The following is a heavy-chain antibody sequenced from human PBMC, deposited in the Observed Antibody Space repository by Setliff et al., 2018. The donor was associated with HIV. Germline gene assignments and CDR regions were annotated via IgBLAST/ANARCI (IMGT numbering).Heavy chain of an antibody. CDR2: ISYDGSYK. D-gene: IGHD4-4*01. V-gene: IGHV3-30*04. CDR3: VRDLTTIVTRKVFDI. CDR1: GFTFGSYA. J-gene: IGHJ3*02. Sequence: GGSLRLSCAASGFTFGSYAMHWVRQAPGKGLEWVAVISYDGSYKYYADSVKGRFTISRDNSKNTLYVQMNSLRADDAAVYYCVRDLTTIVTRKVFDIWVQGTMVTVSS.